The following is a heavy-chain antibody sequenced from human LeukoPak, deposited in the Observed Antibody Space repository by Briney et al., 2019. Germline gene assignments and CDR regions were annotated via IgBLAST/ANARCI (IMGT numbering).Heavy chain of an antibody. Sequence: SVKVSCKTSGGTFSSYAISWVRQAPGQGLEWTGRIIPILGIANYAQKFQGRVTITADKSTSTAYMELSSLRSEDTAVYYCARLLDILTGSLGYWGQGTLVTVSS. CDR3: ARLLDILTGSLGY. J-gene: IGHJ4*02. D-gene: IGHD3-9*01. CDR1: GGTFSSYA. CDR2: IIPILGIA. V-gene: IGHV1-69*04.